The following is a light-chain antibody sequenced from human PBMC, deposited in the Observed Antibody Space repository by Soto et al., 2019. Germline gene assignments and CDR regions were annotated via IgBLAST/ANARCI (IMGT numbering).Light chain of an antibody. J-gene: IGKJ5*01. V-gene: IGKV3-11*01. CDR2: DAS. Sequence: EIVLTQSPATLSLSPGERATLSCRASQSVISYLAWYQQKPGQAPRLLIYDASNRATGIPARFSGSGSGTDFTLTITSLEPEDFAIYYCQQRFNWPPITFGQGTRLEMK. CDR1: QSVISY. CDR3: QQRFNWPPIT.